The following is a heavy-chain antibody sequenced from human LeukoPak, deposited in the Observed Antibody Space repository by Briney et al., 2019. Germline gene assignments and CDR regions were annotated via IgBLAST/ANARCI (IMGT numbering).Heavy chain of an antibody. CDR3: ARDRMGTAMAAPYNWFDP. CDR1: GFTFSSYW. CDR2: IKQDGSEK. D-gene: IGHD5-18*01. J-gene: IGHJ5*02. V-gene: IGHV3-7*01. Sequence: GGSLRLSCAASGFTFSSYWMSWVRQAPGKGLEWVANIKQDGSEKYYVDSVKGRFTISRDNAKNSLYLQMNSLRAEDTAVYYCARDRMGTAMAAPYNWFDPWGQGTLVTVSS.